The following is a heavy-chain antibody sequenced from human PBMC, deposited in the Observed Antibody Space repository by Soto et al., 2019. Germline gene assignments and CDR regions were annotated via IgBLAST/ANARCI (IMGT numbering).Heavy chain of an antibody. CDR2: ISGRGTTT. D-gene: IGHD2-2*01. V-gene: IGHV3-48*02. Sequence: GGSLRLSCEASGFSFGSYSMNWVRQAPGKGLEWVSFISGRGTTTYYADSVKGRFTVSRDNAKNSLSLEVNSLRDEDTAVYYCARLGYCSSATCKYYFYYYGMDVWGQGTTVTVSS. CDR1: GFSFGSYS. CDR3: ARLGYCSSATCKYYFYYYGMDV. J-gene: IGHJ6*02.